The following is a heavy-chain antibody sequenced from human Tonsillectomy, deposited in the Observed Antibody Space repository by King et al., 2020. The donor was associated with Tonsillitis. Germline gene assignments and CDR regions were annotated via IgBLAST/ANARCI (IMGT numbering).Heavy chain of an antibody. J-gene: IGHJ4*02. CDR3: ARGLLDRSTITIAY. D-gene: IGHD5-24*01. V-gene: IGHV3-74*01. CDR1: GFTFSSYW. CDR2: INSDGSTI. Sequence: VQLVESGGGLIQPGGSLRLSCTASGFTFSSYWMHWVRQAPGKGLMWVSRINSDGSTITYADSVKGRFTISRDNAKNTLYLQMNSLRAEYTALYYCARGLLDRSTITIAYWGQGTLVTVSS.